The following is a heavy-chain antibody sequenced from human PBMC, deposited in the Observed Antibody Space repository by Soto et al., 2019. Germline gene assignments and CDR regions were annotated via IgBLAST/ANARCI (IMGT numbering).Heavy chain of an antibody. V-gene: IGHV1-69*12. J-gene: IGHJ4*02. CDR3: ARGARFLEWLSFDH. D-gene: IGHD3-3*01. CDR2: IIPIFGTA. Sequence: QVQLEQSGAEVKTLGSSVKVSCKASGDTFNRYAISWVRQAPGQGLEWMGGIIPIFGTANYAPQFQDRVTITADESTSTAYMELTSLTSEDTAVYFWARGARFLEWLSFDHWGQGTLVTVSS. CDR1: GDTFNRYA.